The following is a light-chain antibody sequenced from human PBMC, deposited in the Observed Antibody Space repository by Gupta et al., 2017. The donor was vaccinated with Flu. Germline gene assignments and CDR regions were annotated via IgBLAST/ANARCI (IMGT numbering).Light chain of an antibody. CDR1: QSISTW. CDR2: KAS. J-gene: IGKJ1*01. V-gene: IGKV1-5*03. CDR3: QQYNNYSPWT. Sequence: STLSASVGGRVTITGRASQSISTWLAWYQQKPGKAPKLLIYKASTLESGVPSRFRGSGSGTEFTLTISSRQPDDFATYYCQQYNNYSPWTFGQGTKVEIK.